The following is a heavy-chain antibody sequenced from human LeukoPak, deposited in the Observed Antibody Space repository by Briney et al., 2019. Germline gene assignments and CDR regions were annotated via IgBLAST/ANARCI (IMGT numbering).Heavy chain of an antibody. CDR3: ARVQSGYDV. CDR2: IYHSGST. Sequence: SETLSLTCTVSGGSISSYYWSWIRQPPGKGLEWIGYIYHSGSTNYNPSLKSRVTISVDTSKNQFSLKLSSVTAADTAVYYCARVQSGYDVWGKGTTVTVSS. CDR1: GGSISSYY. D-gene: IGHD3-22*01. V-gene: IGHV4-59*01. J-gene: IGHJ6*04.